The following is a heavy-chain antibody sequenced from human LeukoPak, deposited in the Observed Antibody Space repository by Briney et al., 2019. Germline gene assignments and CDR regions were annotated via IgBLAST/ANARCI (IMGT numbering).Heavy chain of an antibody. J-gene: IGHJ4*02. Sequence: KSSETLSLTCTVSGGSISSYYWSWIRQPPGEGLEWIGFIYHSGSTNYNPSLKSRVTISVDTSTNQFSLKMKSVTAADTAVYYCAKHSFDSGDYFDEWRQGTLVTVSS. CDR1: GGSISSYY. D-gene: IGHD3-22*01. V-gene: IGHV4-59*08. CDR3: AKHSFDSGDYFDE. CDR2: IYHSGST.